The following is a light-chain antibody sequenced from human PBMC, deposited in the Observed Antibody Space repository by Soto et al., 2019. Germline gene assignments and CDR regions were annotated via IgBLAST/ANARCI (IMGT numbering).Light chain of an antibody. J-gene: IGKJ1*01. CDR2: GAS. V-gene: IGKV3-20*01. Sequence: EIVLTQSPGTLSLSPGERATLYCRASQSVGSNYLAWYQQKPGQAPRVLIYGASSRATGIPDRFSGSGSGADFTLTISSVQAEDVAVYYCQQFYTIPWTFGQGTRLEIK. CDR3: QQFYTIPWT. CDR1: QSVGSNY.